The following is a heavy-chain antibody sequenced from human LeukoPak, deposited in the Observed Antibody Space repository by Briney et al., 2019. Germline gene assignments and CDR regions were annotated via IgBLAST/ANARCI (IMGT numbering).Heavy chain of an antibody. Sequence: GKSLRLSCAASGFTFSNYGMHWVRQAPGKGLEWVALISYDGVNKYYADSVKGRFTISRDNSKITLYLRMNSLRVEDTALYYCAKLRELVTYYYYYGLDVWGQGTTVTVSS. CDR3: AKLRELVTYYYYYGLDV. CDR2: ISYDGVNK. CDR1: GFTFSNYG. J-gene: IGHJ6*02. V-gene: IGHV3-30*18. D-gene: IGHD1-1*01.